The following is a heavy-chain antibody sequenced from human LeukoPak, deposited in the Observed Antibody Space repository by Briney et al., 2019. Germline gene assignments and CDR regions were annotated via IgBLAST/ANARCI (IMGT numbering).Heavy chain of an antibody. Sequence: GGSQRLSCAASGFTFSSYSVIWARQAPGKGLEWVSYVSSSGTTTYYADSVKGRFTISRDNGKNLVSLQMNSLRDEDTAVYYCARADRDGNKRFLDWGQGTVDPVSS. CDR3: ARADRDGNKRFLD. CDR1: GFTFSSYS. D-gene: IGHD5-24*01. V-gene: IGHV3-48*02. J-gene: IGHJ1*01. CDR2: VSSSGTTT.